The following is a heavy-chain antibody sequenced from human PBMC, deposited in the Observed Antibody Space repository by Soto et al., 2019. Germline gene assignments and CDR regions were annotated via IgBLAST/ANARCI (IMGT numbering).Heavy chain of an antibody. J-gene: IGHJ4*02. D-gene: IGHD2-8*01. CDR1: GYSVTSYY. Sequence: ASVKVSCKASGYSVTSYYMHWVRQAPGQGLEWMGWINPNSGGTNYAQKFQGRVTMTRDTSISTAYMELSRLRSDDTAVYYCARDLGYCTNGVCSQPDYWGQGTLVTVSS. V-gene: IGHV1-2*02. CDR3: ARDLGYCTNGVCSQPDY. CDR2: INPNSGGT.